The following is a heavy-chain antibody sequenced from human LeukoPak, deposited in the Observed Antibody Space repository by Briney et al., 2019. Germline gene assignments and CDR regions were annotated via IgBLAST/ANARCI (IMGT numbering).Heavy chain of an antibody. CDR3: ARGAKTIVATAYYGMDV. CDR1: GFTFSSYG. V-gene: IGHV3-33*01. D-gene: IGHD5-12*01. Sequence: GGSLRLSCAASGFTFSSYGMHWVRQAPGKGLEWVAVIWYDGSNKYYADSVKGRFTISRDNSRNTLYLQMNSLRAEDTAVYYRARGAKTIVATAYYGMDVWGQGTTVTVSS. CDR2: IWYDGSNK. J-gene: IGHJ6*02.